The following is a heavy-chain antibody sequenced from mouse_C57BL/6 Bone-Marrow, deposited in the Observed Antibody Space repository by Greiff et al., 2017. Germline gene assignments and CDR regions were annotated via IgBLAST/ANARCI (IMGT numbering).Heavy chain of an antibody. Sequence: VQLQQSGAELARPGASVKLSCKASGYTFTSYWMQWVKQRPGQGLEWIGAIYPGDGDTRYTQKFKGKATLTADKSSSTAYMQLSSLASEDSAVYYCARKVYWYFDVWGAGTTVTVSS. J-gene: IGHJ1*01. V-gene: IGHV1-87*01. CDR2: IYPGDGDT. CDR3: ARKVYWYFDV. CDR1: GYTFTSYW.